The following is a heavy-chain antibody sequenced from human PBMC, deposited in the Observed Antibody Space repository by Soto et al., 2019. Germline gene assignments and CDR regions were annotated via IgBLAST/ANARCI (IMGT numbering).Heavy chain of an antibody. Sequence: PGGSLRLSCSASGFTFSSYAMHWVRQAPGKGLEYVSAISSNGGSTYYADSVKGRFTISRDNSKNTLYLQMSSLRAEDTAVYYCVKLTQHIRFLEGLPPGYYYGMDVGGQGTTVTVSS. CDR3: VKLTQHIRFLEGLPPGYYYGMDV. V-gene: IGHV3-64D*08. D-gene: IGHD3-3*01. CDR2: ISSNGGST. CDR1: GFTFSSYA. J-gene: IGHJ6*02.